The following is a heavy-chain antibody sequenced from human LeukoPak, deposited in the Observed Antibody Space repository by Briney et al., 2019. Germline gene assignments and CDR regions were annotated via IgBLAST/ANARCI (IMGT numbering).Heavy chain of an antibody. CDR2: ICYSGST. Sequence: SETLSLTCSVSGGSISSSGYYWSWSRPHPGKGLEWIGYICYSGSTYYNPSLKSRVTISVDTSKNQFSLKLSSVTAADTAVYYCARVIVSLTIFGWLDYWGQGTLVTVSS. CDR1: GGSISSSGYY. D-gene: IGHD3-3*01. CDR3: ARVIVSLTIFGWLDY. J-gene: IGHJ4*02. V-gene: IGHV4-31*03.